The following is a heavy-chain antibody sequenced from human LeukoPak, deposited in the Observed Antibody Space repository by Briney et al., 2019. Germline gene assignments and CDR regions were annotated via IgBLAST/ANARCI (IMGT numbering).Heavy chain of an antibody. CDR2: IYHSGST. J-gene: IGHJ5*01. Sequence: PSETPSLTCAVSGGSISSGGYSWSWIRQPPGKGLEWIGYIYHSGSTYYNPSLKSRVTISVDRSKNQFSLKLSSVTAADTAVYYCARGPQYGSGRGGNWFDSWGQGTLVTVSS. CDR3: ARGPQYGSGRGGNWFDS. CDR1: GGSISSGGYS. V-gene: IGHV4-30-2*01. D-gene: IGHD3-10*01.